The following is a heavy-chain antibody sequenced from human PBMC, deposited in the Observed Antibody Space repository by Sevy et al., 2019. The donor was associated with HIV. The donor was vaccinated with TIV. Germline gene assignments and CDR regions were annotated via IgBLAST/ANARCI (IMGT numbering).Heavy chain of an antibody. CDR3: ARLRSCGDDCYYFDN. CDR1: GFTFDDYE. CDR2: INWNGATT. J-gene: IGHJ4*02. Sequence: GGSLRLSCAASGFTFDDYEMNWVRQTPGKGLEWVSGINWNGATTGYTDSVKGRFAISRDNARNTLSLQMNNLRGEDSAFYYCARLRSCGDDCYYFDNWGQGTLVTVSS. D-gene: IGHD2-21*02. V-gene: IGHV3-20*04.